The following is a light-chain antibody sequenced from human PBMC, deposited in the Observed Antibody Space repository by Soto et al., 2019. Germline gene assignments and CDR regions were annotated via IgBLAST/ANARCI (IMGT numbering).Light chain of an antibody. Sequence: EIVMTQSPATMSVSPGERATLSCRASQSVSSNLAWYQQKPGQAPRLLIYDASTGATGIPARFSGSGSGTEFTLTISSLQSEDFAVFYCQQYSSWPLTFGGGTKVDIK. V-gene: IGKV3D-15*01. CDR2: DAS. CDR1: QSVSSN. CDR3: QQYSSWPLT. J-gene: IGKJ4*01.